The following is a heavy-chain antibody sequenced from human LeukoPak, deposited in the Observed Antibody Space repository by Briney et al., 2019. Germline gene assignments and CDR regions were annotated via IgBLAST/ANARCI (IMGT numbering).Heavy chain of an antibody. CDR1: GFTFSSYA. Sequence: GGSLRLSCAASGFTFSSYAMSWVRQAPGKGLEWVSAISGSGGSTYYADSVKGRFTISRDNSKNTLYLQMNSLRAEDTAVYYCARDVVPAARYYYYYGIDVWGQGTTVTVSS. J-gene: IGHJ6*02. CDR3: ARDVVPAARYYYYYGIDV. D-gene: IGHD2-2*01. CDR2: ISGSGGST. V-gene: IGHV3-23*01.